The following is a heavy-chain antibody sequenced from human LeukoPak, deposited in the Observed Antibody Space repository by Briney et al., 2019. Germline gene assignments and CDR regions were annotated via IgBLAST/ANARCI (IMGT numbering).Heavy chain of an antibody. CDR3: ARSSGDIVVVPAAIYAFDI. V-gene: IGHV1-69*05. J-gene: IGHJ3*02. CDR2: IIPIFGTA. CDR1: GGTFSSYA. Sequence: SVKVSCKASGGTFSSYAISWVRQAPGQGLEWMGGIIPIFGTANYAQKFQGRVTITTDESTSTAYMELSSLRSEDTAVYYCARSSGDIVVVPAAIYAFDIWGQGTMVTVSS. D-gene: IGHD2-2*01.